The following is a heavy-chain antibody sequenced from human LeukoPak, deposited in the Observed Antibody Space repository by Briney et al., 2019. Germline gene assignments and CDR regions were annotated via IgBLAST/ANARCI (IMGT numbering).Heavy chain of an antibody. CDR2: IYYSGST. J-gene: IGHJ4*02. Sequence: ETLSLTCSVSGDSISSYYWSWIRQPPGKGLEWIGYIYYSGSTNYNPSLKSRVTISVDTSKNQFSLKLSSVTAADTAVYYCAREGTAMANDYWGQGTLVTVSS. D-gene: IGHD5-18*01. CDR3: AREGTAMANDY. CDR1: GDSISSYY. V-gene: IGHV4-59*01.